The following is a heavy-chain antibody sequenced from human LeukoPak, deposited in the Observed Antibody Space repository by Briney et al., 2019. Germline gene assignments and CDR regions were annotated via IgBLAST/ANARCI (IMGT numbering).Heavy chain of an antibody. J-gene: IGHJ3*02. CDR1: GFTFSIYW. Sequence: PGGSLRLSCAASGFTFSIYWMSWVRQAPGKGLEWVANIKQDGSEKYYVDSVEGRFTISRDNAKNSLYLQMNSLRAEDTAVYYCARLGSGWADAFDIWGQGTMVTVSS. CDR3: ARLGSGWADAFDI. D-gene: IGHD6-19*01. V-gene: IGHV3-7*01. CDR2: IKQDGSEK.